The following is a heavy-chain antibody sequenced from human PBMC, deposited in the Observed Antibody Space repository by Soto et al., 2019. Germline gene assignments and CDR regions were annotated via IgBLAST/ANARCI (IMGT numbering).Heavy chain of an antibody. CDR3: AREWGDYGDYYFDY. CDR2: ISYDGSNK. J-gene: IGHJ4*02. Sequence: GGSLRLSCAASGFTFSSYAMHWVRQAPGKGLEWVAVISYDGSNKYYADSVKGRFTISRDNSKNTLYLQMNSLRAEDTAVYYCAREWGDYGDYYFDYWGQGTLVTVSS. D-gene: IGHD4-17*01. CDR1: GFTFSSYA. V-gene: IGHV3-30-3*01.